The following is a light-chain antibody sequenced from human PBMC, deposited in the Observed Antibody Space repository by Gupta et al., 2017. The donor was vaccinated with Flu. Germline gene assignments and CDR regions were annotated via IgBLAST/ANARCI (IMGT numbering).Light chain of an antibody. V-gene: IGKV1-39*01. J-gene: IGKJ2*01. CDR3: QQSYSSPSN. CDR2: AAS. CDR1: QSISSY. Sequence: PLTTSPSSLSASVGDRVTITCRASQSISSYLKWYQQKPGKAPKLLIYAASSLQSGVPSRFGGRGSGTEVTLTISSLQPEDFATYYGQQSYSSPSNFGQGTKVDIK.